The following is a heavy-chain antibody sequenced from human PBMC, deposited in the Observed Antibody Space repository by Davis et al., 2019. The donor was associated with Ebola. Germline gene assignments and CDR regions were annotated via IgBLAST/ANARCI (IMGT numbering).Heavy chain of an antibody. V-gene: IGHV2-26*01. Sequence: SGPTLVKPPETLTLTCTVSGFSLSNARMGVSWIRQPPGKALEWLAHIFSNDEKSYSTSLKSRLTISKDTSKSQVVLTMTNMDPVDTATYYCARVSGYYHLYYNGMDVWGQGTTVTVSS. CDR1: GFSLSNARMG. J-gene: IGHJ6*02. D-gene: IGHD3-22*01. CDR2: IFSNDEK. CDR3: ARVSGYYHLYYNGMDV.